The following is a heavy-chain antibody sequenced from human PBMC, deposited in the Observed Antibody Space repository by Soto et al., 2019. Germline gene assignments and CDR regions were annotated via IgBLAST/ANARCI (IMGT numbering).Heavy chain of an antibody. J-gene: IGHJ4*02. CDR1: GFTFNTHW. D-gene: IGHD1-26*01. V-gene: IGHV3-74*01. CDR3: ARGGAMGVDY. Sequence: GGSLRLSCTASGFTFNTHWMHWVRQAPGKGLVWVSRIYFDGITTNYADSVKGRLTVSRDNAKDTVYLHVNTLRDEDTAVYYCARGGAMGVDYWGQGTLVTVSS. CDR2: IYFDGITT.